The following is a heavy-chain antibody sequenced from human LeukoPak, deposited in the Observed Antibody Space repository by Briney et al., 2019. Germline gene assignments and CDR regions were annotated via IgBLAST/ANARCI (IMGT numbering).Heavy chain of an antibody. Sequence: PGGSLRLSCAASGFTFSSYGMHWVRQAPGKGLEWVAVIWYDGSNKYYADSVKGRFTISRDNSKNTLYLQMNSLRGDETAVYFCARAQRDGYNQIDYWGQGTLVTVSS. CDR2: IWYDGSNK. V-gene: IGHV3-33*01. CDR3: ARAQRDGYNQIDY. CDR1: GFTFSSYG. D-gene: IGHD5-24*01. J-gene: IGHJ4*02.